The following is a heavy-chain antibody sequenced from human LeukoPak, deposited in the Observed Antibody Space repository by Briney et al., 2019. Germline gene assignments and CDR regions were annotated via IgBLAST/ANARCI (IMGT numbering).Heavy chain of an antibody. V-gene: IGHV3-74*01. CDR2: ISADGSFT. D-gene: IGHD1-1*01. J-gene: IGHJ3*02. Sequence: GGSLRLSCAASGFTFSSYWMHWVRQAPGKGLVWVTRISADGSFTLYADSVKGRFTISRDNAKNTLYLQMNSLRAEDTAVYYCATANSGPDIWGQGATVTVSS. CDR1: GFTFSSYW. CDR3: ATANSGPDI.